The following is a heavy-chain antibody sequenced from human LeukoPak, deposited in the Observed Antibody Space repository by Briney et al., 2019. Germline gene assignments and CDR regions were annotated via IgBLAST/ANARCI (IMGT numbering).Heavy chain of an antibody. CDR3: ATSWAPIVVVPAAILTPHY. Sequence: GASVKVSCKASGYTFTDYYMHWVQQAPGKGLEWMGRVDPEDGETIYAEKFQGRVTITADTSTDTAYMELSSLRSEDTAVYYCATSWAPIVVVPAAILTPHYWGQGTLVTVSS. D-gene: IGHD2-2*02. CDR2: VDPEDGET. V-gene: IGHV1-69-2*01. J-gene: IGHJ4*02. CDR1: GYTFTDYY.